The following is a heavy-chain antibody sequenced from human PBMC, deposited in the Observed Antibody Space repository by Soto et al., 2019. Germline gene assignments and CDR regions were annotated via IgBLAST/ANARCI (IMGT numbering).Heavy chain of an antibody. CDR1: GFNFRRYE. J-gene: IGHJ5*01. CDR2: ISSSGLTT. D-gene: IGHD2-15*01. V-gene: IGHV3-48*03. CDR3: ARYGRRGDW. Sequence: PGGSLRLSCQASGFNFRRYEMHWVRKAPGKGLEWVSYISSSGLTTYYADFAEGRFTISRDNAKDSLYLHLNSLRVGDTAVYYFARYGRRGDWWGPGTQVTVSS.